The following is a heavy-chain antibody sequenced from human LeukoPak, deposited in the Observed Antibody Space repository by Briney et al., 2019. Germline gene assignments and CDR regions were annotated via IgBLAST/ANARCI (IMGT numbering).Heavy chain of an antibody. Sequence: SETLSLTCTVSGGSISSSSYYWGWIRQPPGKGLEWIGSIYYSGSTYYNPSLKSRVTISVDTSKNQFSLKLSSVTAADTAVYYCARGGRITYQNSPQFDPWGQGTLVTVSS. D-gene: IGHD3-10*01. CDR3: ARGGRITYQNSPQFDP. CDR2: IYYSGST. CDR1: GGSISSSSYY. J-gene: IGHJ5*02. V-gene: IGHV4-39*07.